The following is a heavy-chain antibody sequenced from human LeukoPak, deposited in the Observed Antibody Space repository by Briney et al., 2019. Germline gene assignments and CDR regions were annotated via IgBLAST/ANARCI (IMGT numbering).Heavy chain of an antibody. D-gene: IGHD4-11*01. CDR2: IYYSGST. CDR3: ARHQYPDSYSDAFDI. J-gene: IGHJ3*02. Sequence: PSETLSLTCTVSGGSISSYYWSWIRQPPGKELEWIGYIYYSGSTNYNPSLKSRVTISVDTSKNQFSLKLSSVTAADTAVYYCARHQYPDSYSDAFDIWGQGTMVTVSS. CDR1: GGSISSYY. V-gene: IGHV4-59*08.